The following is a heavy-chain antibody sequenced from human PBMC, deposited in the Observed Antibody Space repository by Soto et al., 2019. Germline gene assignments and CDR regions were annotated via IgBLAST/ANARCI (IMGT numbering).Heavy chain of an antibody. CDR3: ARSPSGARQYNWFDP. J-gene: IGHJ5*02. CDR2: IYYSGST. Sequence: QVQLQESGPGLVKPSETLSLTCTVSGGSLSNYYWNWIRQPPGKALEWIAYIYYSGSTNYNPSLERRGTISVDTSKNQFSLKLSSVTAADTAMYYCARSPSGARQYNWFDPWGQGTLVTVSS. V-gene: IGHV4-59*08. CDR1: GGSLSNYY.